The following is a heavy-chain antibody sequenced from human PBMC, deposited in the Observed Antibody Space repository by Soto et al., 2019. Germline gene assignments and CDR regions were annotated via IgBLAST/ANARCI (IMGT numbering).Heavy chain of an antibody. D-gene: IGHD2-15*01. J-gene: IGHJ4*02. CDR2: IAPGNGNT. V-gene: IGHV1-3*01. CDR3: AKGSRMWTPDY. Sequence: QVQLVQSGAEVKKPGASVKVFCKASGYTFTDYAIHWVRQAPVQRLELMGWIAPGNGNTKYSQNFQGRVTITRDTSATTAYMELSSLRSEDTAVYYCAKGSRMWTPDYWGQGTLVTVSS. CDR1: GYTFTDYA.